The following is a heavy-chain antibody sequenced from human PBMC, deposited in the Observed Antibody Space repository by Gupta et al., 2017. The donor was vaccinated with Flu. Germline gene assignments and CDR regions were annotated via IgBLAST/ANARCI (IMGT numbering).Heavy chain of an antibody. Sequence: QVQLVQSGAEVKKPGASVKVSCNASGYTFTSYYMHWVRQATGQGLEWMGIINPSGGSTSYAQKFQGRVTMTRDTSTSTVYMELSSLRSEDTAVYYCARDLPPRTVVTAILTGDGFDYWGQGTLVTVSS. V-gene: IGHV1-46*01. CDR2: INPSGGST. CDR3: ARDLPPRTVVTAILTGDGFDY. CDR1: GYTFTSYY. D-gene: IGHD2-21*02. J-gene: IGHJ4*02.